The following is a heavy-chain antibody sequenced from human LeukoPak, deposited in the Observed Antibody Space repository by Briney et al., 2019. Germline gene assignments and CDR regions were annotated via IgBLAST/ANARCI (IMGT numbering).Heavy chain of an antibody. CDR2: ISSSGSTI. CDR1: GFTFSDYY. V-gene: IGHV3-11*01. D-gene: IGHD2-2*01. J-gene: IGHJ4*02. CDR3: ARSIPAGNRR. Sequence: GGSLRLSCAASGFTFSDYYMSWIRQAPGKGLEWVSYISSSGSTIDCADSVKGRFTISRDNAKNSLYLQMNSLRVEDTAVYYCARSIPAGNRRWGQGTLVTVSS.